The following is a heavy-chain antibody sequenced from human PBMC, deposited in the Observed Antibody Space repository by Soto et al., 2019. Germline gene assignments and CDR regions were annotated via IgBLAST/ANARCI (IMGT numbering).Heavy chain of an antibody. CDR3: ARDPGYSYGYN. D-gene: IGHD5-18*01. V-gene: IGHV1-3*01. CDR1: GYTFTSYS. J-gene: IGHJ4*02. Sequence: GASGKVCCKASGYTFTSYSMHWVRQAPGQRLEWMGWINAGNGNTKYSQKFQGRVTITRDTSASTAYMELSSLRSEDTAVYYCARDPGYSYGYNWGQGTLVTVSS. CDR2: INAGNGNT.